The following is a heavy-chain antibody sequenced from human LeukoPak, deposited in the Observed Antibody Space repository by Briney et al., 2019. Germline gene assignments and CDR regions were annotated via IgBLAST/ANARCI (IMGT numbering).Heavy chain of an antibody. CDR2: IEPDADEK. V-gene: IGHV3-7*03. CDR1: GFTFCGDS. Sequence: GRTLRLSPAASGFTFCGDSMSWVRGAGRPELGCLTNIEPDADEKHYVNTVQCRFTISRDNAKNSLYLQMNSRRAEDTAVYYCADGLNDYWGQGTLVTVSS. D-gene: IGHD3-16*01. J-gene: IGHJ4*02. CDR3: ADGLNDY.